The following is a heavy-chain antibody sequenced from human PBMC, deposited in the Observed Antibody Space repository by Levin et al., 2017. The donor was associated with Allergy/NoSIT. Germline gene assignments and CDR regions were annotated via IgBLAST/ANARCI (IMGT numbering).Heavy chain of an antibody. CDR1: GYTFTGYY. D-gene: IGHD5-18*01. CDR2: INPNSGGT. J-gene: IGHJ6*02. CDR3: ARDRGQQLWMDYYYYGMDV. Sequence: GASVKVSCKASGYTFTGYYMHWVRQAPGQGLEWMGWINPNSGGTNYAQKFQGWVTMTRDTSISTAYMELSRLRSDDTAVYYCARDRGQQLWMDYYYYGMDVWGQGTTVTVSS. V-gene: IGHV1-2*04.